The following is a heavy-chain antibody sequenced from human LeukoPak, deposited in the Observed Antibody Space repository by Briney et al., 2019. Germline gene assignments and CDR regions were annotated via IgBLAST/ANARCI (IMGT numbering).Heavy chain of an antibody. V-gene: IGHV1-24*01. D-gene: IGHD3-10*01. CDR1: GYTLTELS. J-gene: IGHJ4*02. CDR3: ATGKWFGELLPFDY. Sequence: ASVKVSCKVSGYTLTELSMYWVRQAPGKGLEWMGGFDPEDGETIYAQKFQGRVTMTEDTSTDTAYMELSSLRSEDTAVYYCATGKWFGELLPFDYWGQGTLVTVSS. CDR2: FDPEDGET.